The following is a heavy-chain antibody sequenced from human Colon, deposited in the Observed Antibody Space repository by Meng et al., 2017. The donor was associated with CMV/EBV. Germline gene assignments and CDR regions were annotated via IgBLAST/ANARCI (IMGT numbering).Heavy chain of an antibody. CDR2: IYDTGIT. J-gene: IGHJ4*02. CDR1: GVSVTSGAYH. V-gene: IGHV4-61*08. CDR3: AKSRSSTPGIVDD. D-gene: IGHD2/OR15-2a*01. Sequence: VPLQEAGPGLVKPSETLSLTCIVSGVSVTSGAYHWSWIRQSPGKGLEWIGYIYDTGITIYNPSLKSRVTIFLETSKNQFSLNLNSMTTADTAVYYCAKSRSSTPGIVDDWGQGTLVTVSS.